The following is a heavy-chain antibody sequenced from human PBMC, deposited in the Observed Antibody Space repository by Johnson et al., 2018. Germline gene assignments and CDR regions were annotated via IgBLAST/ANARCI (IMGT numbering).Heavy chain of an antibody. CDR1: RGSINDYY. CDR2: IHYSGSP. D-gene: IGHD2-2*01. V-gene: IGHV4-59*01. CDR3: ARDSAAADDYYYYMDV. Sequence: QVQLQESGPGLVKSSETLSLTCTVSRGSINDYYWSWIRQAPGKGLEWIGHIHYSGSPDYNPSLTSRVTISVDKSKNQFSLNLSPLLAGDTAVYYCARDSAAADDYYYYMDVWGEGPTVTVSS. J-gene: IGHJ6*03.